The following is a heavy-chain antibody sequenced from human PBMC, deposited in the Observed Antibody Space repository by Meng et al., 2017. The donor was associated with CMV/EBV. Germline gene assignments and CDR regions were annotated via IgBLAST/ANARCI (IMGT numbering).Heavy chain of an antibody. J-gene: IGHJ6*02. V-gene: IGHV4-34*01. CDR1: GGSFSGYY. CDR3: ARGEWSRGQYQLQIARYYYYGMDV. Sequence: SETLSLTCAVYGGSFSGYYWSWNRQPPGKGLEWIGEINHSGSTNYNPSLKSRVTISVDTSKNQFSLKLSSVAAADTAVYYCARGEWSRGQYQLQIARYYYYGMDVWGQGTTVTVSS. CDR2: INHSGST. D-gene: IGHD2-2*01.